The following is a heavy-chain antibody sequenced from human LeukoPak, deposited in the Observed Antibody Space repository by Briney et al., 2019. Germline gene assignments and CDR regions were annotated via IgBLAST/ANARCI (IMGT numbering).Heavy chain of an antibody. D-gene: IGHD3-22*01. Sequence: SETLSLTCTVSGGSISSSSYYWGWIRQPPGKGLEWIGSIYYSGSTYYNPSLKSRVTISVDTSKNQFSLKLSSVTAADTAVYYCALKPAYYDSSGSTDCWGQGTLVTVSS. J-gene: IGHJ4*02. CDR3: ALKPAYYDSSGSTDC. CDR1: GGSISSSSYY. CDR2: IYYSGST. V-gene: IGHV4-39*01.